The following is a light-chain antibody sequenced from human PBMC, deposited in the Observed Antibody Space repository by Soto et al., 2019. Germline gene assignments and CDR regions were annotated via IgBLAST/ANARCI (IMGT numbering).Light chain of an antibody. CDR1: SSDVGGYNY. Sequence: QSALTQPASVSGSPGQSITISCTGTSSDVGGYNYVSWFQQHPGKAPKLMIYEVNNRPSGVSNRLSGSKSGNTASLIISGLHSEDEADYYCSAYTTTSTLIFGTGTKVTVL. V-gene: IGLV2-14*01. CDR2: EVN. J-gene: IGLJ1*01. CDR3: SAYTTTSTLI.